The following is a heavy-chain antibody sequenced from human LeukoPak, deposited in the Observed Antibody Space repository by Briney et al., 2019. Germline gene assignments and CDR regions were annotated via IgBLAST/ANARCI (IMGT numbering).Heavy chain of an antibody. V-gene: IGHV3-33*06. Sequence: GRSLRLTCAASGFIFSNYGLHWVRQAPGKGLEWVAFIGYDGSNAYYGDSVKGRSTISRDNSKNTLYLQMNSLRAEDTAVYYCAKDYLKIGRFGDLEYWGQGTLVTVSS. CDR1: GFIFSNYG. D-gene: IGHD3-10*01. CDR3: AKDYLKIGRFGDLEY. CDR2: IGYDGSNA. J-gene: IGHJ4*02.